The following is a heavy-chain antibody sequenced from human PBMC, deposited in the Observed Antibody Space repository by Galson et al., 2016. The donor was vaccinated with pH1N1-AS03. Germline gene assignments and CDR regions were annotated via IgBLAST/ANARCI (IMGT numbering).Heavy chain of an antibody. D-gene: IGHD2-2*01. CDR2: IYDSGNT. V-gene: IGHV4-31*03. J-gene: IGHJ5*02. CDR1: GGSISSGNYF. Sequence: LSLTCTVSGGSISSGNYFWNWIRQHPGKGLEWIGLIYDSGNTFYNPSLKSRVSISVDTSKNQFSLKLNSVTAADTAVYYCAPVSLAYCSSTSCFRFDPWGQGTLVTVSS. CDR3: APVSLAYCSSTSCFRFDP.